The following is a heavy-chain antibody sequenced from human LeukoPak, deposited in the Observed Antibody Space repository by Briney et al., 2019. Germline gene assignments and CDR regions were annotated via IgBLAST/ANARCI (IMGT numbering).Heavy chain of an antibody. CDR2: IFPGDSET. D-gene: IGHD1-26*01. CDR1: GYSFTSYW. J-gene: IGHJ4*02. Sequence: GESLKIPCKASGYSFTSYWIGWVRQMPGKGLECMGIIFPGDSETIYSPSFQGQVTISADKSINTAYLQWSSLKASDTATYYCATSGSFYGFDYWGQGTLVTVSS. CDR3: ATSGSFYGFDY. V-gene: IGHV5-51*01.